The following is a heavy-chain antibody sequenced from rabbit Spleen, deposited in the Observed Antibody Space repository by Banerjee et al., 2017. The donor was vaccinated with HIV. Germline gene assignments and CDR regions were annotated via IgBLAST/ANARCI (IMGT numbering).Heavy chain of an antibody. CDR2: IYADSSGRT. V-gene: IGHV1S40*01. CDR1: GFSFSSYYW. CDR3: AREASSGWGVVSFYFNL. Sequence: QSLEESGGDLVKPGASLTLTCTASGFSFSSYYWICWVRQAPGKGLEWIACIYADSSGRTYYASWAKGRFTISKTSSTTVTLQMTSLTAADTATYFCAREASSGWGVVSFYFNLWGPGTLVTVS. J-gene: IGHJ4*01. D-gene: IGHD4-1*01.